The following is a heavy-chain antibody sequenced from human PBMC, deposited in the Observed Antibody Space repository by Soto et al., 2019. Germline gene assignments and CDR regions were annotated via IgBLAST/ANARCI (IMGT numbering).Heavy chain of an antibody. J-gene: IGHJ5*02. CDR3: ARVPAP. D-gene: IGHD2-2*01. CDR1: GGSISSGGYS. V-gene: IGHV4-30-2*01. Sequence: QLQLQESGSGLVKPSQTLSLTCAVSGGSISSGGYSWSWIRQPPGKGLEWIGYIYHSGNTYYNPSLKRRVTKSVDGSKNQFALKLSSGTAADTAVYYCARVPAPWGQGTLVTVSS. CDR2: IYHSGNT.